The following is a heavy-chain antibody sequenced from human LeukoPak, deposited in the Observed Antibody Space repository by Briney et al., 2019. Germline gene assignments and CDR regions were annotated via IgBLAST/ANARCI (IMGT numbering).Heavy chain of an antibody. V-gene: IGHV4-30-4*01. CDR1: GGSISSGDYY. CDR3: ARQAYSSGWYTAAY. D-gene: IGHD6-19*01. Sequence: SETLSLTCTVSGGSISSGDYYWSWIRQPPGKGLEWIGFIYHTGSFHYNLSLKSRVTISVDTSKNQFSLNLRSVTAADTAVYYCARQAYSSGWYTAAYWGQGTLVTVSS. CDR2: IYHTGSF. J-gene: IGHJ4*02.